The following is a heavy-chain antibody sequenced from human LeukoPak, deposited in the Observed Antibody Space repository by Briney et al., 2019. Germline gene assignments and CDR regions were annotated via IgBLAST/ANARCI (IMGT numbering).Heavy chain of an antibody. CDR3: ARGEAARPDAFDI. CDR2: IYHSGST. CDR1: GGSISSGGYY. J-gene: IGHJ3*02. D-gene: IGHD6-6*01. V-gene: IGHV4-30-2*01. Sequence: PSQTLSLTCTVSGGSISSGGYYWSWIRQPPGKGLEWIGYIYHSGSTYYNPSLKSRVTISVDRSKNQFSLKLSSVTAADTAVYYCARGEAARPDAFDIWGQGTMVTVSS.